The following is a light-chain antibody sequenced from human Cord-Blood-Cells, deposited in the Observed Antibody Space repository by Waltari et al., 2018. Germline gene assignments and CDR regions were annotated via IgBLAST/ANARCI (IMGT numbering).Light chain of an antibody. V-gene: IGKV1-17*01. Sequence: DIQMTQSPSSLSASVGDRVTITCRASQGIRIDLGWYQQKAGKAPKRLIYAASSLQSGVPSRFSGSGSGTEFTLTISSLQPKDFATYYCLQHNSYPYTFGQGTKLEIK. J-gene: IGKJ2*01. CDR2: AAS. CDR3: LQHNSYPYT. CDR1: QGIRID.